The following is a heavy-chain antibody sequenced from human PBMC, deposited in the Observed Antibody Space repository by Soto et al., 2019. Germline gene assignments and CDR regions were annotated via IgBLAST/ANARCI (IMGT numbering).Heavy chain of an antibody. CDR1: GFTFSSYA. Sequence: EVQLLESGGGLVQPGGSLRLSCAASGFTFSSYAMSWVCQAPGKGLEWVSAISGSGGSTYYADSVKGRFTISRDNSKNTLYLQMNSLRAEDTAVYYCAKEGAWPILWAAGFDYWGQGTLVTVS. CDR2: ISGSGGST. V-gene: IGHV3-23*01. CDR3: AKEGAWPILWAAGFDY. J-gene: IGHJ4*02. D-gene: IGHD2-21*01.